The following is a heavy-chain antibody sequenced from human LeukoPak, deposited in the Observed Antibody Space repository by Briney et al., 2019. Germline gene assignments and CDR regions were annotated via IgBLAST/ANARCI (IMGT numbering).Heavy chain of an antibody. V-gene: IGHV3-21*01. Sequence: GGSLRLSCAASGFTFSSYSMNWVRQAPGKGLEWVSSISSSSSYIYYADSVKGRSTISRDNAKNSLYLQMNSLRAEDTAVYYCARDYYDSSGYYYFDYWGQGTLVTVSS. J-gene: IGHJ4*02. D-gene: IGHD3-22*01. CDR1: GFTFSSYS. CDR2: ISSSSSYI. CDR3: ARDYYDSSGYYYFDY.